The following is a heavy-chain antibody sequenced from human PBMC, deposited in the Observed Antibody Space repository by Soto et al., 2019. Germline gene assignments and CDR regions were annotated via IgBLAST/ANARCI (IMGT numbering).Heavy chain of an antibody. J-gene: IGHJ4*02. Sequence: GGSLRLSCAASGFTFSNAWMNWVRQAPGKGLEWVGRIKSKTDGGTTDYAAPVKGRFTISRDDSKNTLYLQMNSLKTGDTPVYYCTTDRYFVSSVVHWGRGTLVTVSS. D-gene: IGHD3-22*01. CDR3: TTDRYFVSSVVH. CDR2: IKSKTDGGTT. V-gene: IGHV3-15*07. CDR1: GFTFSNAW.